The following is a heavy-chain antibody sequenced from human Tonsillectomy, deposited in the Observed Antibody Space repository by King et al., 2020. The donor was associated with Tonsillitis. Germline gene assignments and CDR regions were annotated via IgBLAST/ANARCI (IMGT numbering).Heavy chain of an antibody. CDR2: INWNGGST. V-gene: IGHV3-20*04. CDR1: GFTFGDYG. Sequence: VQLVDSGGGVVRPGGSLRLSCAASGFTFGDYGMSWVRQAPGKGLEWVSTINWNGGSTGYADSVKGRFTISRDNAKNSLYLQMNSLRAEDTALYYCARGGTGISFDYWGQGTLGTVSS. J-gene: IGHJ4*02. D-gene: IGHD1-26*01. CDR3: ARGGTGISFDY.